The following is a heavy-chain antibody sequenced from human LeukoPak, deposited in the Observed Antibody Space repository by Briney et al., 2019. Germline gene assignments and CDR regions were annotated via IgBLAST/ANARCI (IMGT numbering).Heavy chain of an antibody. CDR1: GFTFSSYG. CDR2: ISYDGSNK. V-gene: IGHV3-30*03. Sequence: GRSLRLSCAASGFTFSSYGMHWVRQAPGKGLEWVAVISYDGSNKYYADSVKGRFTISRDNSKNTLYLQMNSLRAEDTAVYYCASLLDYWGQGTLVTVSA. CDR3: ASLLDY. J-gene: IGHJ4*02.